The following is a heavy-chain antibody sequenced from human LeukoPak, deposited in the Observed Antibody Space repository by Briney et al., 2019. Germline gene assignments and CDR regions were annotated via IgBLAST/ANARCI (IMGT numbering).Heavy chain of an antibody. CDR2: ISGSGGST. CDR1: GFTFSSYA. Sequence: GGSLRLSCAASGFTFSSYAMSWVRQAPGKGLEWVSAISGSGGSTYYADSVKGRFTISRDNSKNTLYLQMNSLRAEDTAVYYCAKERRYSSGWYDLFDYWGQGTLSPSPQ. V-gene: IGHV3-23*01. CDR3: AKERRYSSGWYDLFDY. J-gene: IGHJ4*02. D-gene: IGHD6-19*01.